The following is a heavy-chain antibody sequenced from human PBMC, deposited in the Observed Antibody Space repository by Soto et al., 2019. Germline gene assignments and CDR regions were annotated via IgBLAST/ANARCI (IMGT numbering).Heavy chain of an antibody. CDR1: GFTFSSYS. CDR3: AREPSAENRFDP. Sequence: EVQLVESGGGLVKPGGSLRLSCAASGFTFSSYSMNWVRQAPGKGLEWVSSISSSSSYIYYADSVKGRFTISRDNAKNSPYLQMNSLRAEDTSGYDYAREPSAENRFDPWGQGTLVTVSS. J-gene: IGHJ5*02. V-gene: IGHV3-21*01. CDR2: ISSSSSYI.